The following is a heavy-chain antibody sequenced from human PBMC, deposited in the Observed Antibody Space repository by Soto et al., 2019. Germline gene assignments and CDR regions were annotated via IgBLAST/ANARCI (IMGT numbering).Heavy chain of an antibody. CDR3: ARAGGRHSGGIDY. CDR2: IIPIFGTA. Sequence: QVQLVQSGAEVKKPGSSVKVSCKASGGTFSSYSINWVRQAPGQGLEWMGEIIPIFGTANYAQKFQGRVTITADEATSTAYMDLSSLRSEDTAVYSCARAGGRHSGGIDYWGQGTLVTGSS. V-gene: IGHV1-69*01. D-gene: IGHD1-26*01. CDR1: GGTFSSYS. J-gene: IGHJ4*02.